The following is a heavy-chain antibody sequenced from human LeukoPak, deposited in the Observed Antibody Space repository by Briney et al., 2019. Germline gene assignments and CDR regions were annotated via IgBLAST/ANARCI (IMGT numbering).Heavy chain of an antibody. CDR2: IYSDGYSDGSST. CDR3: AREDDSGNINNDWFDP. J-gene: IGHJ5*01. V-gene: IGHV3-74*01. D-gene: IGHD1-26*01. CDR1: GFTFSTHW. Sequence: GGSLRLSCVASGFTFSTHWMHWVRQAPGKGLVWVARIYSDGYSDGSSTIYADSVRGRFTISRDNAKNTLYLQMNSLRAEDTAVYYCAREDDSGNINNDWFDPWGQGTLVTVSS.